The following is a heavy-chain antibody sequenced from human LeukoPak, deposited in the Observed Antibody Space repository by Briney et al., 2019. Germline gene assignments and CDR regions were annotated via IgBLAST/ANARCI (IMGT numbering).Heavy chain of an antibody. CDR3: ASDSGSYSQDAFDF. J-gene: IGHJ3*01. D-gene: IGHD1-26*01. CDR2: IIPIFGTA. Sequence: GASVTVSCKASGSTFSSYAISWVRQAPGQGLEWMGGIIPIFGTANYAQKFQGRVTITTDESTSTAYMELSSLRSEDTAVYYCASDSGSYSQDAFDFWGQGTMVTVSS. CDR1: GSTFSSYA. V-gene: IGHV1-69*05.